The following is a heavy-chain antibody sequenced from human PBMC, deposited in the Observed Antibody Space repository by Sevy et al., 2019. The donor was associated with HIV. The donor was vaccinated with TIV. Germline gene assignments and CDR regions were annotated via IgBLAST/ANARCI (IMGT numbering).Heavy chain of an antibody. Sequence: GGSRRLSVAASGFTFSNYAVSWVRQAPGKGLEWVSTFSSSRLSTFIGSAGTTYDTDSVKVRCTISRDNSKNTLYLQLNSLRAEATAVYYCAKDRQLVSGRFGTYFDSWGQGTLVTVSS. D-gene: IGHD6-13*01. CDR3: AKDRQLVSGRFGTYFDS. CDR1: GFTFSNYA. V-gene: IGHV3-23*01. CDR2: FSSSRLSTFIGSAGTT. J-gene: IGHJ4*02.